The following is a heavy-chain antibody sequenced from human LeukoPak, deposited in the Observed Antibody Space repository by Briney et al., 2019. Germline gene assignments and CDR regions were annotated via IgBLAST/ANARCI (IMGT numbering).Heavy chain of an antibody. CDR1: AFTFSTYT. Sequence: GGSLRLSCAASAFTFSTYTMSWVRQAPGKGLEWVANIERDGSKKTYVDSVKGRFTISRDNAKNSLYLQMSSLRAEDTAVYYCATAPAAADSFWGQGTLVAVSA. CDR3: ATAPAAADSF. CDR2: IERDGSKK. J-gene: IGHJ4*02. D-gene: IGHD6-13*01. V-gene: IGHV3-7*01.